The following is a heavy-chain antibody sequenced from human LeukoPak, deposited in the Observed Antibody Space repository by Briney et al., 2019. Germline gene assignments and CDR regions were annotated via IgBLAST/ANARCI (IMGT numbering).Heavy chain of an antibody. V-gene: IGHV1-18*01. J-gene: IGHJ4*02. CDR3: ARAGTMVRGVIRKYYFDY. CDR2: ISAYNGNT. CDR1: GYTFTSYG. Sequence: ASVKVSCKASGYTFTSYGISWVRQAPGQGLEWMGWISAYNGNTNYAQKLQGRVTMTTDTSTSTAYMELRSLRSDDTAVYYCARAGTMVRGVIRKYYFDYWGQGTLVTVSS. D-gene: IGHD3-10*01.